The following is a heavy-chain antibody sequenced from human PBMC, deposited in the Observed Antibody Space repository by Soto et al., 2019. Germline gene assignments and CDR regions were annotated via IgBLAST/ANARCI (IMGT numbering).Heavy chain of an antibody. Sequence: PSETLSLTCTVSGGSISSYYWSWIRQPPGKGLEWIGYIYYSGSTNYNPSLKSRVTISVDTSKNQFSLKLSSVTAADTAVYYCARGGTYYDFWSGYYREDYGMDVWGQGTTVTVSS. CDR1: GGSISSYY. CDR3: ARGGTYYDFWSGYYREDYGMDV. CDR2: IYYSGST. D-gene: IGHD3-3*01. V-gene: IGHV4-59*01. J-gene: IGHJ6*02.